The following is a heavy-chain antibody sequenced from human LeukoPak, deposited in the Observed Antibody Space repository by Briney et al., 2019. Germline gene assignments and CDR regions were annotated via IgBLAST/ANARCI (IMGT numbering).Heavy chain of an antibody. CDR3: AKDFRAAAGNR. Sequence: PGGSLRLSCAASGFTVSNNYMNWVRQAPGKGLEWVSAISGSGGSTYYADSAKGRFTISRDNSKNTLYLQMNSLRAEDTAVYYCAKDFRAAAGNRWGQGPLVTVSA. CDR1: GFTVSNNY. CDR2: ISGSGGST. J-gene: IGHJ4*02. D-gene: IGHD6-13*01. V-gene: IGHV3-23*01.